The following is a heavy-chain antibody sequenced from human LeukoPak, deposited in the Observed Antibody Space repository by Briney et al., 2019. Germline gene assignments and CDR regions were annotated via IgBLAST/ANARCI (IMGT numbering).Heavy chain of an antibody. CDR2: IKQDGSEK. V-gene: IGHV3-7*01. CDR1: GFSFTSYR. CDR3: ARDPLLFIDQQLSLRPLDY. Sequence: GGSLRLSCAASGFSFTSYRMTWVRQAPGKGLEWVANIKQDGSEKYYVDSVKGRFTISRDNAKNSLYLQMNSLRAEDTAVYYCARDPLLFIDQQLSLRPLDYWGQGILVTVSS. D-gene: IGHD6-13*01. J-gene: IGHJ4*02.